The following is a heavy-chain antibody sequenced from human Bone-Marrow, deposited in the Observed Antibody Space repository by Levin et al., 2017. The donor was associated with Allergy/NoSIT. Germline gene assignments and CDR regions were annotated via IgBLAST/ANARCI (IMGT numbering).Heavy chain of an antibody. D-gene: IGHD1-26*01. CDR3: ARQEVGADEENGFDI. V-gene: IGHV5-51*01. J-gene: IGHJ3*02. CDR2: IFPGDSDT. Sequence: GESLKISCQASGYRFSDYWIAWVRQMPGKGLEFMGIIFPGDSDTSYSPSFQGQVTISVDKSINTAYLRWSSLRASDTAIYYCARQEVGADEENGFDIWGQGTMVIVSS. CDR1: GYRFSDYW.